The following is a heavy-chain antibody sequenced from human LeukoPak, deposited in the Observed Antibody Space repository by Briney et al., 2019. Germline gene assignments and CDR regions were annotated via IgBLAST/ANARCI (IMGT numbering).Heavy chain of an antibody. V-gene: IGHV3-30*18. Sequence: PGRSLRLSCAASGFTFSSYGMHSVRQAPGKGLEWVAVVSYDGSKYYADSVKGRFTISRDNSKNTLYLQMSSLRAEDTAVYYCAKDLNRGLPDYWGQGTLVTVSS. CDR3: AKDLNRGLPDY. J-gene: IGHJ4*02. CDR2: VSYDGSK. CDR1: GFTFSSYG. D-gene: IGHD2-21*01.